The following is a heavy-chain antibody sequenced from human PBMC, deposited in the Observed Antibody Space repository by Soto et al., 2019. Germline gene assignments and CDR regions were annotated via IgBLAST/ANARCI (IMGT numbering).Heavy chain of an antibody. CDR2: IYYSGST. V-gene: IGHV4-31*03. CDR3: AREVTIFGVVTKDWFDP. J-gene: IGHJ5*02. D-gene: IGHD3-3*01. CDR1: CGSIISGGYY. Sequence: SETLSLTCTFSCGSIISGGYYGSWIRQHPGKGLEWIGYIYYSGSTYYNPSLKSRVTISVDTSKNQFSLKLSSVTAADTAVYYCAREVTIFGVVTKDWFDPWGQGTLVTVSS.